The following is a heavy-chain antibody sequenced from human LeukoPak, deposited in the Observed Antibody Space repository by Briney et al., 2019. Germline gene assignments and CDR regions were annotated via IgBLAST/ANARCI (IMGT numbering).Heavy chain of an antibody. V-gene: IGHV1-69*05. Sequence: SVKVSCKASGGTVSSYSISWVRQAPGPGLDWMGRIIPIFSTANYAQKFQGRVTITTDESTSTAYMELSSLRSEDTAVYYCARVGYYYDSSADEGYFDYWGQGTLVTVSS. J-gene: IGHJ4*02. CDR2: IIPIFSTA. D-gene: IGHD3-22*01. CDR3: ARVGYYYDSSADEGYFDY. CDR1: GGTVSSYS.